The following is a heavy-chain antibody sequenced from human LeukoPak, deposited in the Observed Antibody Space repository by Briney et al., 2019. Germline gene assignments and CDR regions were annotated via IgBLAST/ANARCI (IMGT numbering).Heavy chain of an antibody. CDR1: GGSISSYY. CDR3: ARVRGDFETD. Sequence: SQTLSLTCSVSGGSISSYYCTSIRQPPRKGLEWIGYRYYSGSTTYNPSLKSLVTISVDTSKSQFSLKLISVTAADTAIYYCARVRGDFETDWGQGTLVSVCS. D-gene: IGHD3-16*01. V-gene: IGHV4-59*01. J-gene: IGHJ1*01. CDR2: RYYSGST.